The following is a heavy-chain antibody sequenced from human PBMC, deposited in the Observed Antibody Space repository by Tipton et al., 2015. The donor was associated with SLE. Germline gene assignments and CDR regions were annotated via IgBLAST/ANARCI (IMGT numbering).Heavy chain of an antibody. D-gene: IGHD1-1*01. CDR1: GFTFSSYT. CDR3: ARDREERRLGAFEN. Sequence: GSLRLSCTASGFTFSSYTLNWLRQAPGKGLEWVSGISGSGDTTWYADSVRGRFTISRDTSKNTLYLQMDSLRPEDTAVYYCARDREERRLGAFENWGQGSMVTVSS. J-gene: IGHJ3*02. V-gene: IGHV3-23*01. CDR2: ISGSGDTT.